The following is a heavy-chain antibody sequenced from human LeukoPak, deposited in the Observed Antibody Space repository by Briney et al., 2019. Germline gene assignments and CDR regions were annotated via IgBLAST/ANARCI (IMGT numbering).Heavy chain of an antibody. J-gene: IGHJ3*02. V-gene: IGHV3-30-3*01. CDR2: ISYDGSNK. D-gene: IGHD5-18*01. CDR1: GFTFSSYA. CDR3: ARESAMAQGDAFDI. Sequence: GSLRLSCAASGFTFSSYAMHWVRQAPGKGLEWVAVISYDGSNKYYADSVKGRFTISRDNSRNTLYLQMNSLRAEDTAVYYCARESAMAQGDAFDIWGQGTMVTVSS.